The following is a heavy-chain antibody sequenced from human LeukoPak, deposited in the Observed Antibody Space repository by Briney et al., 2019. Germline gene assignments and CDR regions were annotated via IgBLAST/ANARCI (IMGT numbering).Heavy chain of an antibody. V-gene: IGHV2-5*02. CDR2: IYWDDDK. CDR3: APTAYSSGRGGYFDY. CDR1: GFSLSASGVG. D-gene: IGHD6-19*01. Sequence: SGPALVKPTQTLTLTCTFSGFSLSASGVGVGWIRQPPGKALEWLALIYWDDDKRYSPSLKSRLTITKDTSKNQVVLTMTNMDPVDTATYYCAPTAYSSGRGGYFDYWGQGTLVTVSS. J-gene: IGHJ4*02.